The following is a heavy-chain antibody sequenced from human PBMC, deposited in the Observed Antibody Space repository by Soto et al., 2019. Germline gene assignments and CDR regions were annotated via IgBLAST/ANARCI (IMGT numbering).Heavy chain of an antibody. J-gene: IGHJ6*02. CDR2: ISYDGSNK. CDR3: AKDAAPDNWNYIRGMDV. CDR1: GFTFSSYG. D-gene: IGHD1-7*01. Sequence: PGGSLRLSCAASGFTFSSYGMHWVRQAPGKGLEWVAVISYDGSNKYYADSVKGRFTISRDNSKNTLYLQMNSLRAEDTAVYYCAKDAAPDNWNYIRGMDVWGQGTTVTVS. V-gene: IGHV3-30*18.